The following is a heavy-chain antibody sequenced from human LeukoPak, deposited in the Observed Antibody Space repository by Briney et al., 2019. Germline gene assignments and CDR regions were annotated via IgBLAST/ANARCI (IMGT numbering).Heavy chain of an antibody. Sequence: PGGSMRLYCAASGFTFSSYGVNWVRQAPGKGREWVSYISPSSSTIYYADSGKDRFTISRDNAKNSLYLQMNSLRAEDTAVYYCAREHTPFGSGCTAAYWGQGTLVTVSS. CDR3: AREHTPFGSGCTAAY. V-gene: IGHV3-48*01. D-gene: IGHD6-19*01. CDR1: GFTFSSYG. J-gene: IGHJ4*02. CDR2: ISPSSSTI.